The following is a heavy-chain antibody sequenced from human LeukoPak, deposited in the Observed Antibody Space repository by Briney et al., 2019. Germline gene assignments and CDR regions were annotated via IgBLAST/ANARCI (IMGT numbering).Heavy chain of an antibody. CDR3: ARAGSMPQAFDI. V-gene: IGHV3-30-3*01. CDR2: ISYDGSNK. D-gene: IGHD2-2*01. Sequence: GGSLRLSCAASGFTFSSYWMSWVRQAPGKGLEWVAVISYDGSNKYYADSVKGRFTISRDNSKNTLYLQMNSLRAEDTAVYYCARAGSMPQAFDIWGQGTMVTVSS. J-gene: IGHJ3*02. CDR1: GFTFSSYW.